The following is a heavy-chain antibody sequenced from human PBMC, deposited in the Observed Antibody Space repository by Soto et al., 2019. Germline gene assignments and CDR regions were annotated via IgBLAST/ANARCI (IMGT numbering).Heavy chain of an antibody. V-gene: IGHV3-53*01. D-gene: IGHD1-20*01. J-gene: IGHJ6*02. CDR1: GFTVSSNY. Sequence: EVQLVESGGGLIQPGGSLRLSCAASGFTVSSNYMSWVRQAPGKGLEWVSVIYSGGSTYYADSVKGRFTISRDNSKNPLYLQMNSLRAEDTAVYYCARGRYNWTPWGMGVWGQGTTVTVSS. CDR2: IYSGGST. CDR3: ARGRYNWTPWGMGV.